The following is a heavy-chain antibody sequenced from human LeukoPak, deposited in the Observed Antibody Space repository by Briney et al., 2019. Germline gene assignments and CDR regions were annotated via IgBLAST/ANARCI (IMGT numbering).Heavy chain of an antibody. D-gene: IGHD3-10*01. CDR3: ARGGYGSGWDYMDV. V-gene: IGHV4-39*07. CDR1: GDSISSGDYY. J-gene: IGHJ6*03. CDR2: INHSGNT. Sequence: SETLSLTCTVSGDSISSGDYYWNWIRQPPGKGLEWIGGINHSGNTNYNPSLKSRVTISVDTSKNQFSLKLSSVTAADTAVYYCARGGYGSGWDYMDVWGKGTTVTVSS.